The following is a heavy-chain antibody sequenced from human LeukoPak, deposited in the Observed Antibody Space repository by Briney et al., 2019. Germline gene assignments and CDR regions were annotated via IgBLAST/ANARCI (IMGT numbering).Heavy chain of an antibody. Sequence: GGSLRLSCAASGLILSNNGMSWVRQAPGKGLEWVSAIVGGADATYYADSVKGRFTISRDNSKNTLYLQMNSLRAEDTAVYYCAKVRYSGYDAPSYYFDYWGQGTLVTVSS. CDR3: AKVRYSGYDAPSYYFDY. CDR2: IVGGADAT. J-gene: IGHJ4*02. V-gene: IGHV3-23*01. CDR1: GLILSNNG. D-gene: IGHD5-12*01.